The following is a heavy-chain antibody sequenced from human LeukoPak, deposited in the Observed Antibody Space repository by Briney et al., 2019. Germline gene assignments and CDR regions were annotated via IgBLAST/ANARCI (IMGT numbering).Heavy chain of an antibody. CDR3: ARQMATIDSGAFDI. J-gene: IGHJ3*02. CDR1: GGSISSYY. Sequence: SETLSLTCTVSGGSISSYYWSWIRQPPGKGLEWIGYIYYSGSTNYNSSLKSRVTISVDTSKNQFSLKLSSVTAADTAVYYCARQMATIDSGAFDIWGQGTMVTVSS. V-gene: IGHV4-59*01. CDR2: IYYSGST. D-gene: IGHD5-24*01.